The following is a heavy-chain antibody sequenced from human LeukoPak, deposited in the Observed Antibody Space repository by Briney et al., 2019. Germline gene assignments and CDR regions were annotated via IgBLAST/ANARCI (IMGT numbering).Heavy chain of an antibody. CDR1: GGSISSYC. V-gene: IGHV4-4*07. D-gene: IGHD3-3*01. CDR3: ASDNDFWNGPSDY. CDR2: IYTSGST. J-gene: IGHJ4*02. Sequence: SSETLSLTCTVSGGSISSYCWSWIRQPAGKGLEWIGRIYTSGSTNYNPSLKSRVTMSVDTSKNQFSLKLSSVTAADTAVYYCASDNDFWNGPSDYWGQGTLVTVSS.